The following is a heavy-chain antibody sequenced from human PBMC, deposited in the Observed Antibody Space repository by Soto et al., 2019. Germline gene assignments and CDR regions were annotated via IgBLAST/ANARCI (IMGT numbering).Heavy chain of an antibody. CDR2: IYPGDSDT. CDR1: GYSFTSYW. D-gene: IGHD6-13*01. J-gene: IGHJ6*03. CDR3: ARGGAAAGTNYYYYMDV. Sequence: GESLKISCKGSGYSFTSYWIGWVRQMPGKGLEWMGIIYPGDSDTRYSPSFQGQVTISADKSIGTAYLQWSSLKASDTAMYYCARGGAAAGTNYYYYMDVWGKGTTVTVSS. V-gene: IGHV5-51*01.